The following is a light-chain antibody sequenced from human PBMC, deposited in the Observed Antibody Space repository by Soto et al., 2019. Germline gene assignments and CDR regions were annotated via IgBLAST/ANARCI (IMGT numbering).Light chain of an antibody. V-gene: IGKV3-20*01. CDR1: PSVSSNY. CDR2: GAS. J-gene: IGKJ2*01. Sequence: EIVLPQSPGPLSLSPGERATLSCRASPSVSSNYLAWYQQKPGQAPRLLIYGASSRATGITDRFSGSGSGTDFTLTISRLEPEDFAVYYCQQHGGSPSYTFGQGTKLEIQ. CDR3: QQHGGSPSYT.